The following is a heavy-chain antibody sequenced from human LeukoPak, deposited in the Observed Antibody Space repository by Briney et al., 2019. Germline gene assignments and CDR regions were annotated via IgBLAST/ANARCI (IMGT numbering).Heavy chain of an antibody. CDR2: IDRSGST. Sequence: SETLSLTCAVYGGSFSGYSWTWIRQPPGKGLEWIGEIDRSGSTNYNPALKSRLTISVDTSKNQFSLKLSSVIAADTAVYYCARGSATGLAYWGQGTLVTVSS. J-gene: IGHJ4*02. D-gene: IGHD1-1*01. CDR1: GGSFSGYS. CDR3: ARGSATGLAY. V-gene: IGHV4-34*01.